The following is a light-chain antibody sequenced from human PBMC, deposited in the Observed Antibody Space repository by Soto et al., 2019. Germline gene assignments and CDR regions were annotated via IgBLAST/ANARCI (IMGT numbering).Light chain of an antibody. CDR1: SSDVGGYNY. CDR2: DVS. Sequence: QSALTQPRSVSGSPGQSVTISCTGTSSDVGGYNYVSWYQQHPGKAPKLMIYDVSKRPSGVLDRFSGSKSGNTASLTISGLQAEDEADYYCCSYAGSYNWVFGGGTKLTVL. J-gene: IGLJ3*02. CDR3: CSYAGSYNWV. V-gene: IGLV2-11*01.